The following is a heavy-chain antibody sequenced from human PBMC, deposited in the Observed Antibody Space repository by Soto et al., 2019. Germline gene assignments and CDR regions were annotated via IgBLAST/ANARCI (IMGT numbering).Heavy chain of an antibody. D-gene: IGHD4-17*01. V-gene: IGHV1-18*01. Sequence: ASVKVSCKSSGYPFTHYGISWVRQAPGQGLEWMGWISAYNGNTNYAQKLQGRVTMTTDTSTSTAYMELRSLRSDDTAVYYCARDMDYGDFFYWGQGTLVTVSS. J-gene: IGHJ4*02. CDR1: GYPFTHYG. CDR2: ISAYNGNT. CDR3: ARDMDYGDFFY.